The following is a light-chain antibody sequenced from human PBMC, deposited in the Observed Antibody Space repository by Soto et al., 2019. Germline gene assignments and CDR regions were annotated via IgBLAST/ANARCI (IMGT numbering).Light chain of an antibody. J-gene: IGKJ5*01. CDR2: GAS. CDR1: QYINTR. CDR3: QKYNNWPPIT. Sequence: ELVLPKSPATLSSFPGDSFPLSRRASQYINTRLAWYQHRPGQAPRLLIYGASTRATGIPARISGSGSGTEFTLTIRSLQSEDLAVYYCQKYNNWPPITFGQGTRLEIK. V-gene: IGKV3-15*01.